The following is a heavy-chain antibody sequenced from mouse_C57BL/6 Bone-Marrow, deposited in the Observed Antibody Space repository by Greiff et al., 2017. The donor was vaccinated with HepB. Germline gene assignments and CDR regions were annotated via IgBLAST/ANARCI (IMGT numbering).Heavy chain of an antibody. V-gene: IGHV1-15*01. D-gene: IGHD2-5*01. CDR3: TYDSNYGYWYFDV. CDR1: GYTFTDYE. Sequence: QVQLQQSGAELVRPGASVTLSCKASGYTFTDYEMHWVKQTPVHGLEWIGAIDPETGGTAYNQKFKGKAILTADKSSSTAYMELRSLTSEDSAVYYCTYDSNYGYWYFDVWGTGTTVTVSS. CDR2: IDPETGGT. J-gene: IGHJ1*03.